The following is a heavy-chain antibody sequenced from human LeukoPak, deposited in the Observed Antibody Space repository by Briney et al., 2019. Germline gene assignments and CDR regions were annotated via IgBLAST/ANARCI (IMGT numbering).Heavy chain of an antibody. V-gene: IGHV1-24*01. CDR3: ATEFARPPTYGMDV. CDR1: GYTLTELS. CDR2: FDPEDGET. J-gene: IGHJ6*02. Sequence: ASVKVSCKVSGYTLTELSMHWVRQAPGKGLEWMGGFDPEDGETTYAQKFQGRVTMTEDTSTDTAYMELSSLRSEDTAVYYCATEFARPPTYGMDVWGQGTTVTVSS. D-gene: IGHD1-26*01.